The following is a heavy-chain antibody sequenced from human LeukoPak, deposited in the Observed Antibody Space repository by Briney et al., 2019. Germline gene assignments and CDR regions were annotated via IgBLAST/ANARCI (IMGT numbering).Heavy chain of an antibody. Sequence: PGRSLRLSCAASGFTFSSYSMNWVRQAPGKGLEWVSSISSSSSYIYYADSVKGRFTISRDNAKNSLYLQMNSLRAEDTAVYYCARGDSSGWYSFDYWGQGTLVTVSS. D-gene: IGHD6-19*01. V-gene: IGHV3-21*01. J-gene: IGHJ4*02. CDR1: GFTFSSYS. CDR2: ISSSSSYI. CDR3: ARGDSSGWYSFDY.